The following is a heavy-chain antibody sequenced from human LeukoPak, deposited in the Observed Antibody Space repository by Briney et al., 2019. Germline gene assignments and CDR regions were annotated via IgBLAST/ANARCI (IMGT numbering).Heavy chain of an antibody. CDR2: ISGSGGST. V-gene: IGHV3-23*01. J-gene: IGHJ4*02. CDR3: AKDPSSTSNATGDY. D-gene: IGHD2-2*01. CDR1: GFTFSSYA. Sequence: GGSLRLSCAASGFTFSSYAMSWVRQAPGKGLEWVSAISGSGGSTYYADSVKGRFTISRDNSKNTLYLQMNSLRAEDTAVYYCAKDPSSTSNATGDYWGQGTLVTVSS.